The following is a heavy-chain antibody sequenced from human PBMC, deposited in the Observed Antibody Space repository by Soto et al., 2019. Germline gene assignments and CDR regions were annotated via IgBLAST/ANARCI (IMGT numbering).Heavy chain of an antibody. D-gene: IGHD2-15*01. Sequence: EVHLVESGGGLVQPGRSLRLSCAASGFTFDDYAMYWVRRVPGKGLEWVSSISWNSNIVGYVDSVKGRFTISRDNAKNSRYLQMNRLRPEDTALYYCARGGPDGFCSGGRCYFDSWGQGTLVTVSS. V-gene: IGHV3-9*01. CDR1: GFTFDDYA. CDR2: ISWNSNIV. CDR3: ARGGPDGFCSGGRCYFDS. J-gene: IGHJ4*02.